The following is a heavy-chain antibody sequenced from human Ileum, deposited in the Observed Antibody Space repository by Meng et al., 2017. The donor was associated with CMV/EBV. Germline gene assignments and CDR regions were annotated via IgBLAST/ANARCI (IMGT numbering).Heavy chain of an antibody. Sequence: GESLKISCAASGFTFNTYAMNWVRQAPGKGLEWVSCISSSSVYIHYADSLKGRFTISRDNAKSSLYLQMNSLGAEDTAVYYCARGYGSGLAYWGQGTLVTVSS. CDR1: GFTFNTYA. D-gene: IGHD3-10*01. J-gene: IGHJ4*02. CDR2: ISSSSVYI. V-gene: IGHV3-21*01. CDR3: ARGYGSGLAY.